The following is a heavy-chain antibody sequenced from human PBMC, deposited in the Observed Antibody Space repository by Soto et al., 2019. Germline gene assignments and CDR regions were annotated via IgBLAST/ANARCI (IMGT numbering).Heavy chain of an antibody. D-gene: IGHD6-13*01. CDR1: GFTFSSYG. CDR3: ARDQKVAAAGTQVNYYYGMDV. V-gene: IGHV3-33*01. Sequence: GGSLRLSCAASGFTFSSYGMHWVRQAPGKGLEWVAVIWYDGSNKYYADSVKGRFTISRDNSKNTLYLQMNSLRAEDTAVYYCARDQKVAAAGTQVNYYYGMDVWGQGTTVTVSS. J-gene: IGHJ6*02. CDR2: IWYDGSNK.